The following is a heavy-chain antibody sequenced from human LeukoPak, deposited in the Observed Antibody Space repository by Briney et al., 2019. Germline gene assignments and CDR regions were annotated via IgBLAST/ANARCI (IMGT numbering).Heavy chain of an antibody. J-gene: IGHJ4*02. V-gene: IGHV4-59*01. D-gene: IGHD1-1*01. CDR3: ARGEFGTGIFEY. CDR1: GGSISSYY. CDR2: IYYSGST. Sequence: SETLSLTCTVSGGSISSYYWSWIRQPPGKGLEWIGYIYYSGSTNYNPSLKSRVTISVDTSKNQFSLKLSSVTAADTAVYYCARGEFGTGIFEYWGQGALVTVSS.